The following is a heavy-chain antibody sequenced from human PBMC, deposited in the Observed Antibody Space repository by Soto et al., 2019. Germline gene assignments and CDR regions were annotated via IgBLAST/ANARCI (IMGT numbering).Heavy chain of an antibody. V-gene: IGHV3-53*01. CDR3: ARGGDYYDSSGNYYPFYFGY. D-gene: IGHD3-22*01. J-gene: IGHJ4*02. Sequence: VGSLRLSCVASGFTVSSYHMSWVRQAPGQGLEWVSLVYSGGATFYADSVRGRFAISRDTSKDTVFLQMNNLRVEDTAAYYCARGGDYYDSSGNYYPFYFGYWGPGTQVTVSS. CDR1: GFTVSSYH. CDR2: VYSGGAT.